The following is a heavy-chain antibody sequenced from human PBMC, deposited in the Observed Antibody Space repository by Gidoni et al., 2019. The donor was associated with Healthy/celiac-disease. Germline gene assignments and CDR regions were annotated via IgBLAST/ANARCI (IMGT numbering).Heavy chain of an antibody. J-gene: IGHJ4*02. CDR3: ARDQRYYDSSGYYYFDY. Sequence: QVQLVESGGGVVQPGRSLRLSCAASGFTFSSYGMHWVRQAPGKGLEWVAVIWYDGSNKYYADSVKGRFTISRDNSKNTLYLQMNSLRAEDTAVYYCARDQRYYDSSGYYYFDYWGQGTLVTVSS. CDR1: GFTFSSYG. CDR2: IWYDGSNK. D-gene: IGHD3-22*01. V-gene: IGHV3-33*01.